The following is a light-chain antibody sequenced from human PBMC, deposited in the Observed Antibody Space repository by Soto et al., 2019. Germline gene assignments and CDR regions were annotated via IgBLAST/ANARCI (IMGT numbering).Light chain of an antibody. CDR2: DAS. J-gene: IGKJ4*01. CDR1: QSISSW. V-gene: IGKV1-5*01. Sequence: DIQMTQSPSTLSASVGDRVTITCRASQSISSWLAWYQQKPGKAPKLLIYDASSLESGVPPRFSGSGSGTDFTLTISCLQSEDFATYYCQQYYSYPLTFGGGTKVDIK. CDR3: QQYYSYPLT.